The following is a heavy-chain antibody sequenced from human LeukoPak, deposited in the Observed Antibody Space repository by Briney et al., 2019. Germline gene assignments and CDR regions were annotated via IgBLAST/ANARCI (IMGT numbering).Heavy chain of an antibody. D-gene: IGHD5-18*01. V-gene: IGHV4-59*01. Sequence: SETLSLTCTVSGGSISSYYWSWIRQPPGKGLEWIGYIYYSGSTNYNPSLKSRVTISVDTSKNQFSLKLSPVTAADTAVYYCARYEADTAMVFDYWGQGTLVTVSS. CDR3: ARYEADTAMVFDY. J-gene: IGHJ4*02. CDR1: GGSISSYY. CDR2: IYYSGST.